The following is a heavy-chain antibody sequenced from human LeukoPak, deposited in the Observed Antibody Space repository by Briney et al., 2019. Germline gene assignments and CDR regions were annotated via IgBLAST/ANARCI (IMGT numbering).Heavy chain of an antibody. CDR1: GFTFSRHG. CDR3: ARGRGQWLVQFFDY. V-gene: IGHV3-30*03. CDR2: ISNDGSRK. D-gene: IGHD6-19*01. J-gene: IGHJ4*02. Sequence: GGSLRLSCAPSGFTFSRHGMHWVRQAPGKGLEWVAIISNDGSRKYYAHSVEGRFTISRDNSKNTLYLQMNSLRAEDTAVYYCARGRGQWLVQFFDYWGQGTLVTVSS.